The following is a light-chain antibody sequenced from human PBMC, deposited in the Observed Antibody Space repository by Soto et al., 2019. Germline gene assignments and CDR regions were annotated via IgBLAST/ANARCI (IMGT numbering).Light chain of an antibody. CDR1: QSLLHSNGYNY. J-gene: IGKJ4*01. CDR3: MQALQTPLT. Sequence: DIVMTQSPLSLPVTPGEPASISCRSSQSLLHSNGYNYLDWYLQKPGQSPQLLISLGSNRSSGVPDRFSGSGSGTDFTLKISRVEADDVGVYYCMQALQTPLTFGGGTKVEIK. V-gene: IGKV2-28*01. CDR2: LGS.